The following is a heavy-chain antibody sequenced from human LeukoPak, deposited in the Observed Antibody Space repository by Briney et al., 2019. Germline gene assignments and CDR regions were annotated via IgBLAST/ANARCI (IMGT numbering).Heavy chain of an antibody. Sequence: GGSLRLSCAASGFTFSNYGMHWVRQVPGKGLVWVSRISPDGSTTGYADSVKGRFTASRDNARNTLYLQINSLRAEDSVVYYCTRDRTTITLFELWGQGTLVTVSS. CDR3: TRDRTTITLFEL. D-gene: IGHD4-11*01. J-gene: IGHJ4*02. CDR1: GFTFSNYG. V-gene: IGHV3-74*01. CDR2: ISPDGSTT.